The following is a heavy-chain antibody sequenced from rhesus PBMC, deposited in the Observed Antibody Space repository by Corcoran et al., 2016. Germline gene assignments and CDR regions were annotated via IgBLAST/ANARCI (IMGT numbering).Heavy chain of an antibody. Sequence: QLQLQESGPGLVKPSETLSVTCAVSGGSISSSYWSWIRQAPGKGVEWIGYIDGRGSSTNYNPSLKRRVNLSVDTSKNQFSLKLSSVTAADTAVYYCGRDPDGYFDYWGQGVLVTVSS. CDR2: IDGRGSST. CDR1: GGSISSSY. CDR3: GRDPDGYFDY. J-gene: IGHJ4*01. V-gene: IGHV4-169*02.